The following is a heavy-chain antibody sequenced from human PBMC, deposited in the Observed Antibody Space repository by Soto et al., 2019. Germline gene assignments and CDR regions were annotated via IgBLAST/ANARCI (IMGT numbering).Heavy chain of an antibody. J-gene: IGHJ4*02. CDR3: ARTYGGPPSL. CDR1: DGSITSAGYY. V-gene: IGHV4-31*03. D-gene: IGHD4-17*01. Sequence: VQLRESGPGLVKPSQTLSLTCTVSDGSITSAGYYWSWIRQHPGKGLEWIGYIYYTGTTYYNPSLKGRVTISLDTSKNQFFLRLLSVTAADTAVYYCARTYGGPPSLWGQGTLVTVSS. CDR2: IYYTGTT.